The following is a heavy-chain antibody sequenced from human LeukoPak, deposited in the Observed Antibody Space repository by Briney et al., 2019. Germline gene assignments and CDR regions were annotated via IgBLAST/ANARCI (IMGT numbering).Heavy chain of an antibody. Sequence: PSETLSLTCTVSGGSISSGDYYWRWIRQPPGKGLEWIGYIYYSGSTYYNPSLKSRVTISVDTSKNQFSLKLSSATAADTAVYYCARATVTTSIWFDPWGQGTLVTVSS. CDR1: GGSISSGDYY. J-gene: IGHJ5*02. D-gene: IGHD4-17*01. CDR3: ARATVTTSIWFDP. CDR2: IYYSGST. V-gene: IGHV4-30-4*01.